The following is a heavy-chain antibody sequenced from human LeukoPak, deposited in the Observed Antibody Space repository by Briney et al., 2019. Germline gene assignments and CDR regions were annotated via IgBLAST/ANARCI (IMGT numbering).Heavy chain of an antibody. V-gene: IGHV1-69*13. J-gene: IGHJ4*02. CDR1: GGTFSSYA. CDR2: IIPIFGTA. D-gene: IGHD1-26*01. Sequence: SVKVSCKASGGTFSSYAISWVRQAPGQGLEWMGGIIPIFGTANYAQKFQGRVTITADESTSTAYMELSSLRSDDTAIYYCARECSGTYCGEDWGQGTLVTVSS. CDR3: ARECSGTYCGED.